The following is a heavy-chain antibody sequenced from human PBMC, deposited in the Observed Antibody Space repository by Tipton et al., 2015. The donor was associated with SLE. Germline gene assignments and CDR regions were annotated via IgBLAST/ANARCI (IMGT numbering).Heavy chain of an antibody. D-gene: IGHD4-17*01. CDR1: GFTFDDYA. CDR2: ISWNSGSI. J-gene: IGHJ4*02. Sequence: SLRLSCAASGFTFDDYAMHWVRQAPGKGLGWVSGISWNSGSIGYADSVKGRFTIPRDNAKNSLYLQMNSLRAEDTALYYCAKDADYGDYLYYFDYWGQGTLVTVSS. V-gene: IGHV3-9*01. CDR3: AKDADYGDYLYYFDY.